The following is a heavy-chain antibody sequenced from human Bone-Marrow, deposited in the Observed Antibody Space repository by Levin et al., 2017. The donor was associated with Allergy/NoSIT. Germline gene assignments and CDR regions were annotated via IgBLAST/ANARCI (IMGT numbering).Heavy chain of an antibody. D-gene: IGHD2-15*01. CDR1: GISVSNNH. Sequence: PGGSLRLSCAASGISVSNNHMSWVRQAPGKGLECVAGIYSGGDTYQSDSVKSRFTVSRDNSKNTVYLHMSNLRGDDTAVYYCARGYKSSLSFGWGQGTLVTVSS. V-gene: IGHV3-66*01. CDR2: IYSGGDT. J-gene: IGHJ4*02. CDR3: ARGYKSSLSFG.